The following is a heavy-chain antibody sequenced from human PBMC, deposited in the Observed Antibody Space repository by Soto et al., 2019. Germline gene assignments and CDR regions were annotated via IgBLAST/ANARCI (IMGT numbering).Heavy chain of an antibody. CDR2: ISGSGGST. D-gene: IGHD3-9*01. Sequence: GGSLRLSCAASGFTFSSYAMRWVRQAPGKXLEWVSAISGSGGSTYYADSVKGRFTISRDNSKNTLYLQMNSLRAEDTAVYYCAKVGDYDILTGYYSRSRGSDYWGQGALVTVFS. V-gene: IGHV3-23*01. CDR3: AKVGDYDILTGYYSRSRGSDY. CDR1: GFTFSSYA. J-gene: IGHJ4*02.